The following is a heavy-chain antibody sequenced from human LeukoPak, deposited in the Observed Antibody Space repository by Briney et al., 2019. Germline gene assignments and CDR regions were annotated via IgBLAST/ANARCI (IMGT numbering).Heavy chain of an antibody. CDR2: IYYSGST. Sequence: KSSETLSLTCTVSGGSISSYYWSWIRQPPGKGLEWIGYIYYSGSTNYNPSLKSRVTISVDTSKNQFSLKLSSVTAADTAVYYCARAPQLWSPFDYWGQGTLVTVSS. V-gene: IGHV4-59*12. CDR1: GGSISSYY. D-gene: IGHD5-18*01. CDR3: ARAPQLWSPFDY. J-gene: IGHJ4*02.